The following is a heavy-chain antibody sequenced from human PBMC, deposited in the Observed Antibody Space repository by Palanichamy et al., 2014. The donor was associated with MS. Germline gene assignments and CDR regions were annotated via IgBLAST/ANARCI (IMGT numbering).Heavy chain of an antibody. D-gene: IGHD3-22*01. J-gene: IGHJ4*01. CDR2: ISGSGGST. Sequence: EVQLLESGGGLVQPGGSLRLSCAASGFTFSSYAMSWVRQAPGKGLEWVSAISGSGGSTYYADSVKGRFTISRDNSKNTLYLQMNSLRAEDTAVYYCAKGSMIVVVIIDFDYVGPTGTLVTVSS. V-gene: IGHV3-23*01. CDR1: GFTFSSYA. CDR3: AKGSMIVVVIIDFDY.